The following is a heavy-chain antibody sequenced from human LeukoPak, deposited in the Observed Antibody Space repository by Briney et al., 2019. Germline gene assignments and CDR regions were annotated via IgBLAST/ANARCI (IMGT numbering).Heavy chain of an antibody. Sequence: GGPLRLSCAASGFTFSSYGMHWVRQAPGKGLEWVAVIWYDGSNKYYADSVKGRFTISRDNSKNTLYLQMNSLRAEDTAVYYCARETGYCSSTSCLADYYYYGMDVWGQGTTVTVSS. V-gene: IGHV3-33*01. J-gene: IGHJ6*02. CDR1: GFTFSSYG. CDR3: ARETGYCSSTSCLADYYYYGMDV. D-gene: IGHD2-2*01. CDR2: IWYDGSNK.